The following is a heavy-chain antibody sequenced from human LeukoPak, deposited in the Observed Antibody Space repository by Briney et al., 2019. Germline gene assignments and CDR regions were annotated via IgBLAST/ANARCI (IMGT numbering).Heavy chain of an antibody. CDR1: GGSFSGYY. CDR2: INHSGST. D-gene: IGHD3-10*01. V-gene: IGHV4-34*01. Sequence: SETLSLTCAVYGGSFSGYYWSWIRQPPGKGLEWIGEINHSGSTNYNPSLKSRVTISVDTSKNQFSLKLSSVTAADTAVYYCARRLGGITMVRGTTNWFDPWGQGTLVTVSS. CDR3: ARRLGGITMVRGTTNWFDP. J-gene: IGHJ5*02.